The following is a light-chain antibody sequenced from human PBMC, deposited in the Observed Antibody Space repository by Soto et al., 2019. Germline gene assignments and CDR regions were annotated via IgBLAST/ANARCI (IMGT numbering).Light chain of an antibody. V-gene: IGLV2-14*03. CDR2: DVN. CDR1: TSDVGDYNW. J-gene: IGLJ1*01. CDR3: KSYTSSDIYV. Sequence: QSVLTQPAAVSGSPGQSVTISCTGTTSDVGDYNWVSWYQQHPGKAPKLILFDVNNRPSGVSSRFSGSKSGNTASLAISGLQAEDEATYYCKSYTSSDIYVFGTGTKLTV.